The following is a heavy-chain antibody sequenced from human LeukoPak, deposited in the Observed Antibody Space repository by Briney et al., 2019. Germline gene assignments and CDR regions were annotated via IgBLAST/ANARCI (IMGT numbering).Heavy chain of an antibody. Sequence: GGSLRLSCAASGFTFSDYSLNWVRQAPGKRLEWVSSIGSSGDFIYYADSVKGRFTISRDNAKKSLFLEMNSLRAEDTALYFCARETIPLSVPDGSGSYYYYYYMDVWGKGTTVTVSS. D-gene: IGHD3-22*01. CDR3: ARETIPLSVPDGSGSYYYYYYMDV. CDR1: GFTFSDYS. V-gene: IGHV3-21*01. CDR2: IGSSGDFI. J-gene: IGHJ6*03.